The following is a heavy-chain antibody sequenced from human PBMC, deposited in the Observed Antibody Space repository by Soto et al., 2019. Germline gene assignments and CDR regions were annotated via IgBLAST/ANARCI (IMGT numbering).Heavy chain of an antibody. Sequence: SETLSLTCTVSGGSISSGGYYWSWIRQHPGKGLEWIGYIYYSGSTYYNPSLKSRVTISVDTSKNQFSLKLSSVTAADTAVYYCARAGRRITIFGVVIPFDYWGQGTLVTVSS. CDR3: ARAGRRITIFGVVIPFDY. CDR2: IYYSGST. J-gene: IGHJ4*02. CDR1: GGSISSGGYY. V-gene: IGHV4-31*03. D-gene: IGHD3-3*01.